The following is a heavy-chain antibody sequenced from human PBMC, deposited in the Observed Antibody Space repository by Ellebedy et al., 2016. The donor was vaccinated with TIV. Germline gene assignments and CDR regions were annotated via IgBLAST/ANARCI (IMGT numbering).Heavy chain of an antibody. Sequence: AASVKVSCKASGGTFSSYAISWVRQAPGQGLEWMGGIIPIFGTANYAQKFQGRVTITADESTSTAYMELSSLRSEDTAVYYCARVADTAMVPLVYYYYGMDVWGQGTTVTVSS. CDR1: GGTFSSYA. V-gene: IGHV1-69*13. J-gene: IGHJ6*02. CDR3: ARVADTAMVPLVYYYYGMDV. CDR2: IIPIFGTA. D-gene: IGHD5-18*01.